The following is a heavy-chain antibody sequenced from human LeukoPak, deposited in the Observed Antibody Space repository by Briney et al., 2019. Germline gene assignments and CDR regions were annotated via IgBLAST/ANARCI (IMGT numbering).Heavy chain of an antibody. CDR3: AKDLAAGPGNKYLSS. CDR1: GFTFSTYD. Sequence: PGESLRLSCAASGFTFSTYDMTWVRQPPGKGLEWVSSTSGSGGSTYYAHSVKGRFTTSRDNSKNTLYLQMSGLRAEDTAVYYCAKDLAAGPGNKYLSSWGPGTLVTVSS. CDR2: TSGSGGST. V-gene: IGHV3-23*01. D-gene: IGHD6-19*01. J-gene: IGHJ5*01.